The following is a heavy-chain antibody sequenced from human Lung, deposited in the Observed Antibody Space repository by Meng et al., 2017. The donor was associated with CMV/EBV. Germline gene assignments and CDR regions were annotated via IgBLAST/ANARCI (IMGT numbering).Heavy chain of an antibody. V-gene: IGHV3-21*01. CDR1: GFTFSSYS. D-gene: IGHD3-22*01. CDR3: ARDSGYYYDAFDI. Sequence: GGSLRLXCAASGFTFSSYSMNWVRQAPGKGLEWVSSISSSSSYIHYADSVKGRFTISRDNAKNSLYLQMNSLRAEDTAVYYCARDSGYYYDAFDIWGQGTMVTVSS. J-gene: IGHJ3*02. CDR2: ISSSSSYI.